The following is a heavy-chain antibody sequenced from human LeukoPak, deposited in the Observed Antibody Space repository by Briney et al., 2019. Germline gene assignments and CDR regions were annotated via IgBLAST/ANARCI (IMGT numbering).Heavy chain of an antibody. CDR1: GGSISSGGYY. Sequence: SQTLSLTRTVSGGSISSGGYYWSWIRQHPGKGLEWIGYIYYSGSTYYNPSLKSRVTISVDTSKNQFSLKLSSVTAADTAVYYCARAGTGYENNWFDPWGQGTLVTVSS. CDR2: IYYSGST. J-gene: IGHJ5*02. D-gene: IGHD7-27*01. V-gene: IGHV4-31*03. CDR3: ARAGTGYENNWFDP.